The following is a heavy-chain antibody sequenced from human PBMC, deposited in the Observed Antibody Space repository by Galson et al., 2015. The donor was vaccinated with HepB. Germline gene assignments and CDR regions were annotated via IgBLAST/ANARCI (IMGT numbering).Heavy chain of an antibody. CDR1: GFAFSSSS. V-gene: IGHV3-21*01. Sequence: SLRLSCAASGFAFSSSSMNWIRQAPGKGLEWISSITNSGTYIHYADSVRGRFTVSRDSAKNSLYLQMNSLRAEDTAVYYCARALVVIDHWYFDLWGRGTLVTVSS. D-gene: IGHD3-22*01. J-gene: IGHJ2*01. CDR2: ITNSGTYI. CDR3: ARALVVIDHWYFDL.